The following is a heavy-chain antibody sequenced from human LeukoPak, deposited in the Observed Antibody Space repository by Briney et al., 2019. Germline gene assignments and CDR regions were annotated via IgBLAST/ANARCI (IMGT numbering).Heavy chain of an antibody. V-gene: IGHV1-46*01. CDR3: ARGEVRANQLGHTGAFDI. D-gene: IGHD4/OR15-4a*01. Sequence: GASVKVSCKASGYTFTMYYIHWVRQAPGQGLEWMGMINPSDGATTYAQRFQGRVTMTRDMSTTTVYMDQRSLRSDDTAVYYCARGEVRANQLGHTGAFDIWGQGTMVTVSS. J-gene: IGHJ3*02. CDR1: GYTFTMYY. CDR2: INPSDGAT.